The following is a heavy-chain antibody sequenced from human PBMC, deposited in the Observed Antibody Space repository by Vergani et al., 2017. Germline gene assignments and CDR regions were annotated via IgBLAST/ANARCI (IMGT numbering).Heavy chain of an antibody. CDR3: ARQVAVAGKWWGPYYYDGMDV. D-gene: IGHD6-19*01. Sequence: EVQLVQSGAEVKKPGESLRISCKGSGYSFTSYWISWVRQMPGKGLEWMGRIDPSDSYTNYSPSFQGHVTISADKSISTAYLQWSSLKASDTAMYYCARQVAVAGKWWGPYYYDGMDVGGQGTTVTVSS. CDR1: GYSFTSYW. J-gene: IGHJ6*02. CDR2: IDPSDSYT. V-gene: IGHV5-10-1*01.